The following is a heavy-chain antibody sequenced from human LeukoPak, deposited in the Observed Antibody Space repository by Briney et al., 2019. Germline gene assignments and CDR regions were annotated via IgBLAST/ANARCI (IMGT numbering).Heavy chain of an antibody. Sequence: GGSLRLSCAASGFTFSTYGMDWVRQAPGKGLEWVSAISTSGGSTYYADPVKGRFTISRDNSKNTLYLQMNSLRAEDTAVYYCAKGGYSYGARDAFDIWGQGTMVTVSS. CDR3: AKGGYSYGARDAFDI. CDR2: ISTSGGST. V-gene: IGHV3-23*01. CDR1: GFTFSTYG. J-gene: IGHJ3*02. D-gene: IGHD5-18*01.